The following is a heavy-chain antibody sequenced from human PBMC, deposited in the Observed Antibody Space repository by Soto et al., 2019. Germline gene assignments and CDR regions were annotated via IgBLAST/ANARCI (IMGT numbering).Heavy chain of an antibody. Sequence: EVQLVESGGGLVQPGGSLRLSCAGSGFTLSDNYMDWVRQAPGKGLEWVGRTRNKANRYTTEYAASVKGRFTVSRDESMNSLHLQMNSLKTEDTAVYYCVRTSHYGSGTWNFDFWGQGTLVTVSS. V-gene: IGHV3-72*01. CDR1: GFTLSDNY. D-gene: IGHD3-10*01. J-gene: IGHJ4*02. CDR2: TRNKANRYTT. CDR3: VRTSHYGSGTWNFDF.